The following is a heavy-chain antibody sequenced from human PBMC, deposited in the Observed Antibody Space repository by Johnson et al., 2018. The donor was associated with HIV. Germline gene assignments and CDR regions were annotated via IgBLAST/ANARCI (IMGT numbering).Heavy chain of an antibody. D-gene: IGHD1-1*01. J-gene: IGHJ3*02. V-gene: IGHV3-30-3*01. CDR3: ARDWGVYNWNDPGAFDI. CDR2: ISADGTNK. Sequence: VQLVESGGGVVQPGKSLRLSCAAAGFSFNTYTMHWVRQAPGKGLEWVAIISADGTNKYYADSVKGRFTISRDNSKNILYLQMDSLRPEDTAMYFCARDWGVYNWNDPGAFDIWGQGTMVTVSS. CDR1: GFSFNTYT.